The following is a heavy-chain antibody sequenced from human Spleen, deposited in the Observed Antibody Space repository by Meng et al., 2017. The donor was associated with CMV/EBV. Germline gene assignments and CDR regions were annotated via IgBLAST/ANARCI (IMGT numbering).Heavy chain of an antibody. CDR2: IYFSGVN. D-gene: IGHD1-1*01. V-gene: IGHV4-31*02. J-gene: IGHJ4*02. CDR3: AKTDSREGGFDS. Sequence: TVSGAYITNGGYYWSWIRQHQERGIEWIGFIYFSGVNYYNPSLKSRITISVDASKRQFFLKLNSVTAADTAVYYCAKTDSREGGFDSWGQGTLVTVSS. CDR1: GAYITNGGYY.